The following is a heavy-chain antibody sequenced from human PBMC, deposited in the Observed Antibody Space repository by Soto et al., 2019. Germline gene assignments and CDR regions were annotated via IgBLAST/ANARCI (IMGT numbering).Heavy chain of an antibody. CDR2: ISGSGGST. D-gene: IGHD3-3*01. V-gene: IGHV3-23*01. CDR1: GFTFSSYA. Sequence: PGGSLRLSCAASGFTFSSYAMSWVRQAPGKGLEWVSAISGSGGSTYYADSVKGRFTISRDNSKNTLYLQMNSLRAEDTAVYYCAKDGPHPGGVVTRDKNWFDPWGQGTLVTVSS. J-gene: IGHJ5*02. CDR3: AKDGPHPGGVVTRDKNWFDP.